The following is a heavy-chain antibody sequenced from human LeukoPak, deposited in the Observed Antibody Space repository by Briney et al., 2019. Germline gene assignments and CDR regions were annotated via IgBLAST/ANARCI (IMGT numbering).Heavy chain of an antibody. Sequence: KASETLSLTCAVYGGSFSGLYWSWIRQPPGKGLEWIGEINHSGSTNYNPSLKSRVTISVDTSKNQFSLKLSSVTAADTAVYYCARGRLLWFGELSYNWFDPWGQGTLVTVSS. CDR1: GGSFSGLY. D-gene: IGHD3-10*01. CDR2: INHSGST. V-gene: IGHV4-34*01. CDR3: ARGRLLWFGELSYNWFDP. J-gene: IGHJ5*02.